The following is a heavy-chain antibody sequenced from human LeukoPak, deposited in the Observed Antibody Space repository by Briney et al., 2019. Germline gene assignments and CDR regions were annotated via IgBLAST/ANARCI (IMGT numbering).Heavy chain of an antibody. D-gene: IGHD2-21*02. CDR2: IYYSGST. CDR1: GGSISSSSHY. CDR3: VRHVPSALRIVVVTSDWYFDL. Sequence: SETLSLTCTVSGGSISSSSHYWGWIRQPPGKGLEWIRSIYYSGSTSYNPSLKSRVTESVDTSKNQFSLRLTSVTAADTAVYYCVRHVPSALRIVVVTSDWYFDLWGRGTLVTVSS. J-gene: IGHJ2*01. V-gene: IGHV4-39*01.